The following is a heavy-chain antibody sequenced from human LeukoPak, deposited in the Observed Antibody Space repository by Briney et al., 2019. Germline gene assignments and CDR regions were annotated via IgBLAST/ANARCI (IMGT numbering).Heavy chain of an antibody. D-gene: IGHD5-18*01. CDR3: AKLMDTAMVN. CDR1: GFTFSSYG. CDR2: IWYDGSNK. J-gene: IGHJ4*02. Sequence: GRSLRLSCAASGFTFSSYGMHWVRQAPGKGLEWVAVIWYDGSNKYYADSVKGRFTISRDNSKNTLYLQMNSLRAEDTAVYYCAKLMDTAMVNWGQGTLVTVSS. V-gene: IGHV3-33*06.